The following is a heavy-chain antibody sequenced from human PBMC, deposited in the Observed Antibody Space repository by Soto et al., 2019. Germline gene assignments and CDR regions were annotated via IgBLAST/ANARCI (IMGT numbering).Heavy chain of an antibody. CDR2: ITSNGDNT. V-gene: IGHV3-64D*06. J-gene: IGHJ4*02. D-gene: IGHD2-2*01. CDR3: VKGNQLLRYYFEY. Sequence: GGSLRLSCSASGFTFSNFAMHWVRQAPGKGLEYVSGITSNGDNTYHADSVQGRFTISRDNSKSTLYLQMTSLRVEDTAVYYCVKGNQLLRYYFEYWGRGALVTVSS. CDR1: GFTFSNFA.